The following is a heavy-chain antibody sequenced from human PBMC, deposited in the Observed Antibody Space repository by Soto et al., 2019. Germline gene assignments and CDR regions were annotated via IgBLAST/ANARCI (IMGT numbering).Heavy chain of an antibody. CDR1: GFTFSSYG. J-gene: IGHJ6*02. CDR2: ISHDGNNK. Sequence: QVQLVESGGGVVQPGRSLRLSCAASGFTFSSYGMHWVRQAPGKGLEWVAVISHDGNNKYYADSVKGRFTISRDNSKNTLYLQMNSLRAEDTAVYYCARDFYPGPGYCSSTSCYNTYYYYGMDVWGQGTTVTVSS. CDR3: ARDFYPGPGYCSSTSCYNTYYYYGMDV. V-gene: IGHV3-30*03. D-gene: IGHD2-2*02.